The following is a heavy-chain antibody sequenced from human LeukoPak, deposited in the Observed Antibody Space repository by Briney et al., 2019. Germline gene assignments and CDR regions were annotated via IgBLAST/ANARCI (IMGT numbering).Heavy chain of an antibody. CDR1: GGSISSYY. CDR2: IYYSGST. Sequence: SETLSLTCTVSGGSISSYYWSWIRQPPGKGLEWIGYIYYSGSTNYNHSLTSRVAILLDASKNQFSLKLSSVTAADTAVYYCARYRQIGYCSGGSCCGFDPWGQGTLVTVPS. CDR3: ARYRQIGYCSGGSCCGFDP. D-gene: IGHD2-15*01. V-gene: IGHV4-59*08. J-gene: IGHJ5*02.